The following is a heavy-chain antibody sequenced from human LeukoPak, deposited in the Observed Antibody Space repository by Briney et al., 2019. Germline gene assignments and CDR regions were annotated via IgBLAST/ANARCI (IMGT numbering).Heavy chain of an antibody. V-gene: IGHV3-7*01. Sequence: GGSLSLSCAASGSTFSNYWMSWVRQAPGKGLEWVANIKEDGSEKYYVDSVKGRFTISRDNARNSLYLQMISLRAEDTAVYYCASGRQLGYWGQGTLVTVSS. J-gene: IGHJ4*02. CDR1: GSTFSNYW. D-gene: IGHD6-13*01. CDR2: IKEDGSEK. CDR3: ASGRQLGY.